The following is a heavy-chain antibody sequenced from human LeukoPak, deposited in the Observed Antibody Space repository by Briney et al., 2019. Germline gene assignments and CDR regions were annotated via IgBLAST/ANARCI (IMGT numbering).Heavy chain of an antibody. Sequence: TGGSLRFSCAASGFPISSYWMSWVRRVPGKGLESVAHIKHDSSETYSVDTVRGRFIISRDNAKNSLYLQMNSLRVEDTAVYHCARGPTDFDASDIWGHGTLVTVSS. V-gene: IGHV3-7*01. CDR3: ARGPTDFDASDI. CDR1: GFPISSYW. CDR2: IKHDSSET. J-gene: IGHJ3*02.